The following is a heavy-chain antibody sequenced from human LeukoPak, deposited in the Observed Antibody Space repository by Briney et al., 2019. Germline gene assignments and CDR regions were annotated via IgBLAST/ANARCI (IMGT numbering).Heavy chain of an antibody. D-gene: IGHD3-10*01. CDR3: ARGITMVRGVIIGY. Sequence: ASVKVSCKTSGYSENFYGITWVRQVAGQGLEWMGWINPNSGGTNYAQKFQGRVTMTRDTSISTAYMELSRLRSDDTAVYYCARGITMVRGVIIGYWGQGTLVTVSS. CDR1: GYSENFYG. V-gene: IGHV1-2*02. J-gene: IGHJ4*02. CDR2: INPNSGGT.